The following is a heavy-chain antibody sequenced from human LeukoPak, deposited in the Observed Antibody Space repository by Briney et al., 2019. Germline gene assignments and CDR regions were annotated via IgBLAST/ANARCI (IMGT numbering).Heavy chain of an antibody. J-gene: IGHJ4*02. D-gene: IGHD4-17*01. CDR3: ARPQGGYGDPYFDY. V-gene: IGHV1-2*02. CDR1: GYTFTGYY. CDR2: INPNSGGT. Sequence: ASVKVSCKASGYTFTGYYIHWVRQAPGQGLEWMGWINPNSGGTNYVQKFQGRVTMTRDTSSSTAYMELRRLRSDDTAVYYCARPQGGYGDPYFDYWGQGTLVTVSS.